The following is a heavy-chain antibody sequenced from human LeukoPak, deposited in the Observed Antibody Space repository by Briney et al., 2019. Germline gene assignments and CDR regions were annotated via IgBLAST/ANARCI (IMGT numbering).Heavy chain of an antibody. Sequence: SETLSLTCTVSGGSISSYYWSWIRQPPGKGLEWIGYIYYSGSTNYNPSLKSRVTISVDTSKNQFSLKLSSVTAADTAVYYCARRPYGSGSYVDYWGQGTLVTVSS. D-gene: IGHD3-10*01. V-gene: IGHV4-59*08. CDR1: GGSISSYY. CDR2: IYYSGST. J-gene: IGHJ4*02. CDR3: ARRPYGSGSYVDY.